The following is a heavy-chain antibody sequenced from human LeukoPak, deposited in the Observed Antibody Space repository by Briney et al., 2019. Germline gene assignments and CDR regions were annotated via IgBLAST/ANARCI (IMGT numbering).Heavy chain of an antibody. CDR3: ARTGTYYYGSGSSHLFDP. D-gene: IGHD3-10*01. CDR1: GGSFSGYY. V-gene: IGHV4-59*01. CDR2: IYYSGST. Sequence: PSETLSLTCAVYGGSFSGYYWSWIRQPPGKGLEWIGYIYYSGSTNYNPSLKSRVTISVDTSKNQFSLKLSSVTAADTAVYYCARTGTYYYGSGSSHLFDPWGQGTLVTVSS. J-gene: IGHJ5*02.